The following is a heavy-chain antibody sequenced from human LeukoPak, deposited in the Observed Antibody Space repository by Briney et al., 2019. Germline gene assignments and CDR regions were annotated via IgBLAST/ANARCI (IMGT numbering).Heavy chain of an antibody. J-gene: IGHJ4*02. CDR1: GFTFNRCT. CDR3: AREDLEWLLYPD. CDR2: ISGNGGST. Sequence: GGSLRLSCAASGFTFNRCTMNWVRQAPGKGLEWVSTISGNGGSTHYADSVKGRFTISRDNAKNSLYLQMNSLRAEDTAVYYCAREDLEWLLYPDWGQGTLVTVSS. D-gene: IGHD3-3*01. V-gene: IGHV3-23*01.